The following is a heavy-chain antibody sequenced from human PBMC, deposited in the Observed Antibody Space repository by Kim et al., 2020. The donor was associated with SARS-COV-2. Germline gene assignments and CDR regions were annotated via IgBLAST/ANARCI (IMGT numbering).Heavy chain of an antibody. J-gene: IGHJ5*02. CDR3: ARTEEEIFVFWFDP. Sequence: SVKVSCKASGGTFNSYAISWVRQAPGQGLEWMVGINPIFGTANYAQKFQGRVTITADESTSTAYMELSSLRSEDTAVYYCARTEEEIFVFWFDPWGQGTLVSVSS. CDR1: GGTFNSYA. D-gene: IGHD3-3*01. CDR2: INPIFGTA. V-gene: IGHV1-69*13.